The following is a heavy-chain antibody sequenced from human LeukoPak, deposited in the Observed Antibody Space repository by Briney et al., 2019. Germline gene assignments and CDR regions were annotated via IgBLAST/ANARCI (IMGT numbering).Heavy chain of an antibody. Sequence: GGSLRLSCAASGFTFTGYYMHWVRQAPGQGLEWMGRINPNSGGTNYAQKFQGRVTMTRDTSISTAYMELSRLRSDDTAVYYCATTGGLGLTWGQGTLVTVSS. D-gene: IGHD6-19*01. CDR1: GFTFTGYY. CDR3: ATTGGLGLT. CDR2: INPNSGGT. J-gene: IGHJ5*02. V-gene: IGHV1-2*06.